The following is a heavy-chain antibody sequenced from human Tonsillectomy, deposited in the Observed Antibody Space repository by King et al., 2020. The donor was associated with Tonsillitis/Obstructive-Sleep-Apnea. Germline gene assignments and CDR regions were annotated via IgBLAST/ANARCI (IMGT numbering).Heavy chain of an antibody. V-gene: IGHV3-53*04. Sequence: VQLVESGGGLVQPGGSLRLSCAASGLTVSNNYMTWVRQAPGKGLEWVSVIYSGGSTSYADSVKGRFTISRHNSKNTLYLQMNSLRTEDTAVYYCARHXTGTPGYWGQGTLVTVSS. CDR1: GLTVSNNY. CDR3: ARHXTGTPGY. J-gene: IGHJ4*02. D-gene: IGHD1-1*01. CDR2: IYSGGST.